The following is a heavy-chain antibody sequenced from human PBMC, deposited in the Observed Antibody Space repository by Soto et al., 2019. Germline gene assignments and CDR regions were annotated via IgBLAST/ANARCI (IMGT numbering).Heavy chain of an antibody. Sequence: SETLSLTCAVYGGSFSGYYWSWIRQPPGKGLEWIGEINHSGSTNYNPSLKSRVTISVDTSKNQFSLKLSSVTAADTAVCDCANGGLRSSHYYSYCGTDVWGQGPTVTVSS. CDR2: INHSGST. CDR1: GGSFSGYY. J-gene: IGHJ6*02. CDR3: ANGGLRSSHYYSYCGTDV. V-gene: IGHV4-34*01. D-gene: IGHD3-16*01.